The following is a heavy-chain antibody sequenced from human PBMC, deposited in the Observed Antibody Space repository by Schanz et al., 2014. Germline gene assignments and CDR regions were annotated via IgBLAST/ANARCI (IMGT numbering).Heavy chain of an antibody. D-gene: IGHD2-2*01. V-gene: IGHV3-15*01. CDR2: IRSKADGGTT. J-gene: IGHJ5*02. CDR1: GFTFNNYG. CDR3: TTVDCSSPSCPP. Sequence: VQLVESGGGVVRPGRSLRLSCAASGFTFNNYGMHWVRQAPGKGLEWVGRIRSKADGGTTDYAAPVKGRFTISRDDSKNTLFLQINSLKTEDTAVYYCTTVDCSSPSCPPWGQGTLVTVSS.